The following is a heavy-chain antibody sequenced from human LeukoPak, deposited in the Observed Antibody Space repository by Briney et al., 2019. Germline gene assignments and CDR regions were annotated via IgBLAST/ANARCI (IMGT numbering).Heavy chain of an antibody. CDR1: GFTFISYW. V-gene: IGHV3-74*01. J-gene: IGHJ3*02. Sequence: GGSLRLSCAASGFTFISYWMHWVRQVPGKGLVWVSHISTDGSRTSHADSVKGRFTISRDNAKNTLYLQMNSLRAEDTAVYYCARSVWLWQNAFDIWGQGTMVTVSS. CDR3: ARSVWLWQNAFDI. D-gene: IGHD3-22*01. CDR2: ISTDGSRT.